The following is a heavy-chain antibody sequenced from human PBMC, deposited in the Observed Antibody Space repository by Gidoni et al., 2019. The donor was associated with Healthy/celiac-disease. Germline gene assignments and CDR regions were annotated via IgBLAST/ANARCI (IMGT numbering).Heavy chain of an antibody. CDR1: GFTFSSYG. D-gene: IGHD6-19*01. V-gene: IGHV3-30*03. CDR2: ISYDGSNK. Sequence: QVQLVESGGGVVQPGRSLRLSCAASGFTFSSYGMHWVRQAPGKGLEWLAVISYDGSNKYYAYSVKGRFTISRDNSKNTLYLQMNSLRAEDTAVYYCAYYSSGWYWSGNYYYGMDVWGQGTTVTVSS. CDR3: AYYSSGWYWSGNYYYGMDV. J-gene: IGHJ6*02.